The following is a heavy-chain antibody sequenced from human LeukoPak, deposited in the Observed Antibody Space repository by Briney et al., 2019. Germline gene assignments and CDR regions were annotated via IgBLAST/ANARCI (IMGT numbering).Heavy chain of an antibody. J-gene: IGHJ4*02. CDR2: ISANNGNT. Sequence: GASAKVSCKASGYTFTSYGITWVRQAPGQGLEWVGWISANNGNTNYAQKLQERVTMTTDTSSSTAYMELRSLRSDDTAVYFCARGGNSGTHYKFDYWGQGTLVTVSS. D-gene: IGHD3-10*01. CDR3: ARGGNSGTHYKFDY. CDR1: GYTFTSYG. V-gene: IGHV1-18*01.